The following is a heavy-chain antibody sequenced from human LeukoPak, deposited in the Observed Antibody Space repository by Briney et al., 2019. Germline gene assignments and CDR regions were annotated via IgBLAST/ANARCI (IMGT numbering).Heavy chain of an antibody. CDR1: GGSISSSSYY. CDR2: IYYSGST. J-gene: IGHJ3*02. D-gene: IGHD6-13*01. CDR3: ARLVSGSGYSSINDAFDT. V-gene: IGHV4-39*01. Sequence: TSETLSLTCTVSGGSISSSSYYWGWIRQPPGKELEWIGSIYYSGSTYYNPSLKSRVTISVDTSKNQFSLKLSSVTAADTAVYYCARLVSGSGYSSINDAFDTWGQGTMVTVSS.